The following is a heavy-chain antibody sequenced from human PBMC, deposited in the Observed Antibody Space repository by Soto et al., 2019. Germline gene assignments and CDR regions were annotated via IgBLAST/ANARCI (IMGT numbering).Heavy chain of an antibody. D-gene: IGHD3-22*01. J-gene: IGHJ4*02. V-gene: IGHV4-30-4*01. Sequence: ASETLSLTCTVSGGSISSGDYYWSWIRQPPGKGLEWIGYIYYSGSTYYNPSLKSRVTISVDTSKNQFSLKLSSVTAADTAVYYCASAYYDSSGYYSPPYFDYWGQGTLVTVS. CDR1: GGSISSGDYY. CDR3: ASAYYDSSGYYSPPYFDY. CDR2: IYYSGST.